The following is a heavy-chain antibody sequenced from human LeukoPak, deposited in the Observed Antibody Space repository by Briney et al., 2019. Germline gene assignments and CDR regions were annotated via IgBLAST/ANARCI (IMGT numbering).Heavy chain of an antibody. D-gene: IGHD3-10*01. V-gene: IGHV3-7*01. CDR2: IKQDGSEK. CDR3: ARDFSDTMDRGATPLYGMDV. CDR1: GFTFSSYA. Sequence: QAGGSLRLSCAATGFTFSSYAMTWVRQAPGKGLEWVANIKQDGSEKYYVDSVKGRFTISRDNAKNSLYLQMNSLRAEDTAVYYCARDFSDTMDRGATPLYGMDVWGQGTTVTVSS. J-gene: IGHJ6*02.